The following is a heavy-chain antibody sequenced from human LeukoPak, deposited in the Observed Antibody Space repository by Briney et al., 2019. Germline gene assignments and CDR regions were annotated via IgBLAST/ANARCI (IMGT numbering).Heavy chain of an antibody. CDR3: ASTYSNSDFDY. Sequence: ASVKVSCKASGYTFTGYYMHWVRQAPGQGLEWMGWINPNSGGINYAQKFQGRVTMTRDTSISTAYMELSRLRSDDTAVYYCASTYSNSDFDYWGQGTLVTVSS. D-gene: IGHD4-11*01. CDR2: INPNSGGI. CDR1: GYTFTGYY. V-gene: IGHV1-2*02. J-gene: IGHJ4*02.